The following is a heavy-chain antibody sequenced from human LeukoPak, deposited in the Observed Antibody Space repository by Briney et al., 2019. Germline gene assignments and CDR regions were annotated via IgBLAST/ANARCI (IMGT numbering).Heavy chain of an antibody. CDR3: AKGKVNHGGALDA. CDR2: ISYDGSIK. D-gene: IGHD2-15*01. J-gene: IGHJ3*01. CDR1: GFTFSAHS. V-gene: IGHV3-30-3*01. Sequence: PGGSLRLSCAASGFTFSAHSMHWVRQPPGKGLEWVAFISYDGSIKYYADSLKGRFTISRDNSKKTLYLQMNSLRAEDTAVYYCAKGKVNHGGALDAWGQGTLVTVSS.